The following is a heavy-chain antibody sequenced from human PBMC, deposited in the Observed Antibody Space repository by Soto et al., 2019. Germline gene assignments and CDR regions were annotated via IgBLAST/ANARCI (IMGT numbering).Heavy chain of an antibody. Sequence: QVQLQESGPGLVKPSQTLSLTCTVSGGSISSGDYYWSWIRQPPGKGLEWIGYIYYSGSTYYNPSLKSRVTISVDTSKNQFALKLSSVTAADTAVYYCARIRMGVLRFLEWHPGHWFDPWGQGTLVTVSS. D-gene: IGHD3-3*01. CDR3: ARIRMGVLRFLEWHPGHWFDP. CDR2: IYYSGST. CDR1: GGSISSGDYY. V-gene: IGHV4-30-4*01. J-gene: IGHJ5*02.